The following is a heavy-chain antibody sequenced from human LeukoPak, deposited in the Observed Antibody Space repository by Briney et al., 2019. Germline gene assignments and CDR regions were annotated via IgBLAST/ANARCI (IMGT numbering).Heavy chain of an antibody. CDR3: ARESDTAMVKYFDY. CDR1: GYTFTSYG. Sequence: GASVKVSCKASGYTFTSYGISRVRQAPGQGLERMGWISAYNGNTNYAQKLQGRVTMTTDTSTSTAYMELRSLSSDATAVYYCARESDTAMVKYFDYWGQGTLVTVSS. V-gene: IGHV1-18*01. CDR2: ISAYNGNT. J-gene: IGHJ4*02. D-gene: IGHD5-18*01.